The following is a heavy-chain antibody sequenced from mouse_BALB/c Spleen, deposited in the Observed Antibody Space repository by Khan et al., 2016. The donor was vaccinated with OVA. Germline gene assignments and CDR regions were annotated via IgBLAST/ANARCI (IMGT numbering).Heavy chain of an antibody. D-gene: IGHD1-1*01. CDR2: IGPGSSNA. V-gene: IGHV1S41*01. Sequence: DLVKPGASVKLSCKASGYTFTSYWINWIKQRPGQGLEWIGRIGPGSSNAYYNDMFKDKATLTVDTSSNTAYIQLSSLSSEDSAVYFCASENYDGRSCYAMDYWGQGTSVTVSA. CDR1: GYTFTSYW. J-gene: IGHJ4*01. CDR3: ASENYDGRSCYAMDY.